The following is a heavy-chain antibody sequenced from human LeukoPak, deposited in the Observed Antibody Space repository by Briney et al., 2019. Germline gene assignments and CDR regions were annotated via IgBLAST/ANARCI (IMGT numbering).Heavy chain of an antibody. V-gene: IGHV3-23*01. J-gene: IGHJ4*02. CDR2: ISGSGGST. Sequence: GGFLRLSCAASGFTFSSYAMSWVRQAPGKGLEWVSAISGSGGSTYYADSVKGRFTISRDNSKNTLYLQMNSLRAEDTAVYYCAKAHGEQWLVLVDFDYWGQGTLVTVSS. CDR3: AKAHGEQWLVLVDFDY. D-gene: IGHD6-19*01. CDR1: GFTFSSYA.